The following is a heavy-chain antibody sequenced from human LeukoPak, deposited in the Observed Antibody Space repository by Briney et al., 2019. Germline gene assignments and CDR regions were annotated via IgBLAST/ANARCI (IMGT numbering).Heavy chain of an antibody. D-gene: IGHD6-19*01. J-gene: IGHJ5*02. CDR3: TRLHSSGWYNWFDP. CDR2: ITSSGATI. CDR1: GFTLSSYR. V-gene: IGHV3-48*02. Sequence: GGSLRLSCAASGFTLSSYRMNWVRQAPGKGLEWVSYITSSGATIYYADSVRGRFTVSRDNAKNSLFLQINSLRDEDTAVYYCTRLHSSGWYNWFDPWGQGTLVTVSS.